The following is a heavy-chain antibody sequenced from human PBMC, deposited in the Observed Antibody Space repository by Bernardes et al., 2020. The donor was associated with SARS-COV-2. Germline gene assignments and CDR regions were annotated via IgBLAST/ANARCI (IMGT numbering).Heavy chain of an antibody. V-gene: IGHV4-39*07. Sequence: SETLSLTCTVSGDSISSSSYYWVCLRPSPGKGLEWYGSIYYGGTTYYNPSLKSRVIVSVDTSTNQFSLRPSSVTTMDTARYYCVQTRLLALPSWGQGILVTVTS. CDR3: VQTRLLALPS. D-gene: IGHD3-3*02. CDR2: IYYGGTT. J-gene: IGHJ4*02. CDR1: GDSISSSSYY.